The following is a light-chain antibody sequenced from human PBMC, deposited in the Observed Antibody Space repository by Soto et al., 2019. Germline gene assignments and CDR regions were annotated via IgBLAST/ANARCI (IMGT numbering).Light chain of an antibody. J-gene: IGKJ1*01. CDR1: QSVSSK. CDR3: QQYNNWPPT. CDR2: TAS. Sequence: EIVMTQSPATLSVSPGEGATLSCRASQSVSSKLSWYQQKPGHAPRLLIYTASTRATGVPARFSGSGSGTEFTLTISSLQSEDFAVYYCQQYNNWPPTFGQGTKVDI. V-gene: IGKV3-15*01.